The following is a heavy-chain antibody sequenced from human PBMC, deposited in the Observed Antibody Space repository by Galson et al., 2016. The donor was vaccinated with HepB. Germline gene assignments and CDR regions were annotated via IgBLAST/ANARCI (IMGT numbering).Heavy chain of an antibody. J-gene: IGHJ4*02. CDR3: AKDLVRLTVASRGPFDY. CDR2: ASGSGSST. V-gene: IGHV3-23*01. Sequence: SLRLSCAASGFSFSTYAMSWVRQAPGKGLEWVSSASGSGSSTFYADSVKGRFTISRDNSKNTLYLQMDTLRAEDTAVYYCAKDLVRLTVASRGPFDYWGQGTLVTVSS. CDR1: GFSFSTYA. D-gene: IGHD6-19*01.